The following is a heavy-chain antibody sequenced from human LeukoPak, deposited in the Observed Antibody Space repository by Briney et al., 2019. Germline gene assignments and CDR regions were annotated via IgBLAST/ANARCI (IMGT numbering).Heavy chain of an antibody. CDR3: ARDLGSGWYFPFEY. CDR1: GFTFSSYW. CDR2: IKWDGGST. Sequence: GGSLRLSCAASGFTFSSYWMTWVRQAPGKGLEWVSGIKWDGGSTGYADSVKGRFTISRDNAKNSMYLQMNSLRAEDTALYYCARDLGSGWYFPFEYWGQGTLVTVSS. J-gene: IGHJ4*02. D-gene: IGHD6-19*01. V-gene: IGHV3-20*04.